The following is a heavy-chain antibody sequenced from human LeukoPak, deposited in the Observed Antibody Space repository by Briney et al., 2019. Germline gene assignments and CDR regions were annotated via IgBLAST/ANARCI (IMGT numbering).Heavy chain of an antibody. Sequence: GESLKLFCAASGFTISGHGMHWVRQSAGKGLEWVAVIWYDGSHRYYADSVKGRFTISRDNSKNTVSLQMDSLRAEDTAIYYCVRWGPEKSLDHWGQGTLVTVSS. V-gene: IGHV3-33*01. D-gene: IGHD3-16*01. CDR1: GFTISGHG. J-gene: IGHJ4*02. CDR3: VRWGPEKSLDH. CDR2: IWYDGSHR.